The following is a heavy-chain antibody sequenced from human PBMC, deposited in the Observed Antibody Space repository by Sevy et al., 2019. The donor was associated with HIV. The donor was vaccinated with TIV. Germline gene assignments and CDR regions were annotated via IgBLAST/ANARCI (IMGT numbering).Heavy chain of an antibody. V-gene: IGHV3-30*02. CDR3: AKDRHGDPIHF. CDR2: IRYYGSNK. CDR1: GFTFSSYG. J-gene: IGHJ4*02. Sequence: GGSLRLSCAASGFTFSSYGMHWVRQAPGKGLEWVAFIRYYGSNKYYADSVKGRFTISRDNSKNTLYLQMNSLRAEDTAVYYCAKDRHGDPIHFWGQGTLVTVSS. D-gene: IGHD4-17*01.